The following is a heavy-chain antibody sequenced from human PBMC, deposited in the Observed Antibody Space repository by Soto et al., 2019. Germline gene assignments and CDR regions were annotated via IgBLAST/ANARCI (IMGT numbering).Heavy chain of an antibody. D-gene: IGHD5-18*01. Sequence: LSLTCAVYGGSFSGYYWSWIRQPPGKGLEWIGEINHSGSTNYNPSLKSRVTISVDTSKNQFSLKLSSVTAADTAVYYCARPFNRGYSYGNFDYWGQGTLVTVSS. J-gene: IGHJ4*02. CDR3: ARPFNRGYSYGNFDY. V-gene: IGHV4-34*01. CDR1: GGSFSGYY. CDR2: INHSGST.